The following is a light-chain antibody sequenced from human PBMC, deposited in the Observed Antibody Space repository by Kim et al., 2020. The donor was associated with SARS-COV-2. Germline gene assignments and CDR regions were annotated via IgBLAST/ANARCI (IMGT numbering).Light chain of an antibody. J-gene: IGKJ1*01. CDR3: QQYYSYFVT. CDR1: QSMSSW. Sequence: ASVGDRVTITCRASQSMSSWLAWYQQKPGKAPKLLIYKTSSLESGVPSRFGGSGSGTQFALTISSLQPDDFATYYCQQYYSYFVTFGQGTKVDIK. V-gene: IGKV1-5*03. CDR2: KTS.